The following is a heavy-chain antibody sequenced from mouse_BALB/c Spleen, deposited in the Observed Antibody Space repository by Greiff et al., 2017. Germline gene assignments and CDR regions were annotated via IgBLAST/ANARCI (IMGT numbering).Heavy chain of an antibody. Sequence: QVTLKECGPGILQPSQTLSLTCSFSGFSLSTSGMGVSWIRQPSGKGLEWLAHIYWDDDKRYNPSLKSRLTISKDTSSNQVFLKITSVDTADTATYYCARSYYGPYYYAMDYWGQGTSVTVSS. J-gene: IGHJ4*01. CDR1: GFSLSTSGMG. CDR3: ARSYYGPYYYAMDY. D-gene: IGHD1-2*01. V-gene: IGHV8-12*01. CDR2: IYWDDDK.